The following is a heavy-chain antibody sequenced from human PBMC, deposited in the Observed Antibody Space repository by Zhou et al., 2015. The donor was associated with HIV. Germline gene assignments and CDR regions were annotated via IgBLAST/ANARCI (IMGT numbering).Heavy chain of an antibody. J-gene: IGHJ6*01. V-gene: IGHV1-58*01. Sequence: QLVQSGAEVREPGASVKVSCKASGVTFTSFAVQWVRQARGQGLEWIGWIVVGSGNTNYAQRFQERVTITRDMSTSTAYMELSSLRSETTPVVVTYVSTKTRPRPVGFGVRYVTNYYG. CDR3: YVSTKTRPRPVGFGVRYVTNYYG. CDR2: IVVGSGNT. CDR1: GVTFTSFA. D-gene: IGHD3-10*01.